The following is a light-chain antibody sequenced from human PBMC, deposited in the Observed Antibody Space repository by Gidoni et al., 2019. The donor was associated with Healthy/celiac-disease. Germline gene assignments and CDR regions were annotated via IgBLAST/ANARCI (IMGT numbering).Light chain of an antibody. CDR3: SSYTSSSTLDV. Sequence: QSALTQPASVSGSPGQSITISCTGTSSYVCRYNSVSWYQQHPGKAPKLMIYEASNRRSGVSNRFSGSKSGNTASLTISGLQAEDEADYYCSSYTSSSTLDVFGTGTKVTVL. CDR1: SSYVCRYNS. V-gene: IGLV2-14*01. J-gene: IGLJ1*01. CDR2: EAS.